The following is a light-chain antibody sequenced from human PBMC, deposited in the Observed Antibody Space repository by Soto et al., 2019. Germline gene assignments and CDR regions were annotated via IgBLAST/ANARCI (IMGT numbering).Light chain of an antibody. J-gene: IGLJ3*02. CDR3: SSYTSSSTWV. CDR1: SSDVGGYNY. V-gene: IGLV2-14*01. CDR2: EVT. Sequence: QSVLTQPASVSGSPGQSITISCTGTSSDVGGYNYVSWHQHPPGKAPKLIIYEVTNRPSGVSDRFSGSKSGNTASLTISGLQTEDEADYYCSSYTSSSTWVFGGGTKVTVL.